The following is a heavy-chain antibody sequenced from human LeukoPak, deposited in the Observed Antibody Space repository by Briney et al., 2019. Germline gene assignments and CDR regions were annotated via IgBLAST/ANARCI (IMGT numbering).Heavy chain of an antibody. Sequence: SETLSLTCSVSGASISYYYWSWIRQPPGKGLEWIGEINHSGSTNYNPSLKSRVTISVDTSKNQFSLKLSSVTAADTAVYYCAGGRWGATTKTRGTNWFDPWGQGTLVTVSS. J-gene: IGHJ5*02. CDR2: INHSGST. CDR3: AGGRWGATTKTRGTNWFDP. V-gene: IGHV4-34*01. CDR1: GASISYYY. D-gene: IGHD1-26*01.